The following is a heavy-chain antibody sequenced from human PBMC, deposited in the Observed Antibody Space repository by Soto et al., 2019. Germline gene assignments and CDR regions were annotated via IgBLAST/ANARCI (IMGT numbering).Heavy chain of an antibody. CDR2: INPILGTP. V-gene: IGHV1-69*01. CDR3: ARGGVDVVATSAFDY. CDR1: GLTYSSSA. Sequence: QVQLVQSGAGVRKPGSSVKVSCKASGLTYSSSAISWVRQAPGQGPEWMGGINPILGTPDYAPKFQGRVTITADESTRTVYMDLGSLRSEDTAMYYCARGGVDVVATSAFDYWGQGTLVTVSS. D-gene: IGHD5-12*01. J-gene: IGHJ4*02.